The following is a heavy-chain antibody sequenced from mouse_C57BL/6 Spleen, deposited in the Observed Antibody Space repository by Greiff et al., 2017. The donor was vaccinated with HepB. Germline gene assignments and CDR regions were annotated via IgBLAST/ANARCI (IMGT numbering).Heavy chain of an antibody. D-gene: IGHD1-1*01. V-gene: IGHV1-59*01. CDR1: GYTFTSYW. Sequence: QVQLQQPGAELVRPGTSVKLSCKASGYTFTSYWMHWVKQRPGQGLEWIGVIDPSDSYTNYNQKFKGKATLTVDTSSSTAYMQLSSLTSEDSAVYYCARSLDYGSRYFDVWGTGTTVTVSS. J-gene: IGHJ1*03. CDR3: ARSLDYGSRYFDV. CDR2: IDPSDSYT.